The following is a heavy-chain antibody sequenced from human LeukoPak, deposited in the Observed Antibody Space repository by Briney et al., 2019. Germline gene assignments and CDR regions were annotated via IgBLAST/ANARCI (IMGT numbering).Heavy chain of an antibody. Sequence: GGSLRLSCVDSGFTFSSYAMSWVRQVPGKGLEWVSGISDSGGSTYYADSVKGRFTISRDNSKNTLYLQMNSLRAEDTALYYCAKLRGPTSGAPDYWGQGTLVTVSS. D-gene: IGHD1-1*01. J-gene: IGHJ4*02. CDR2: ISDSGGST. CDR3: AKLRGPTSGAPDY. V-gene: IGHV3-23*01. CDR1: GFTFSSYA.